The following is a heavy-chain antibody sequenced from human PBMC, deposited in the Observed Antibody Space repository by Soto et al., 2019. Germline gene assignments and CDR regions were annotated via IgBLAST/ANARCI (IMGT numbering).Heavy chain of an antibody. Sequence: QVQLVESGGGVVQPGRSLRLYCAASGFTFSSYGMHLVRQAPGKGLEWVAGISYDGSNKYYADSVKGRFTISRDNSKNQLYLQMNSLRAEDTAVYYCAKSGANLFDYWGQGTLVTVSS. CDR1: GFTFSSYG. J-gene: IGHJ4*02. D-gene: IGHD1-26*01. CDR3: AKSGANLFDY. CDR2: ISYDGSNK. V-gene: IGHV3-30*18.